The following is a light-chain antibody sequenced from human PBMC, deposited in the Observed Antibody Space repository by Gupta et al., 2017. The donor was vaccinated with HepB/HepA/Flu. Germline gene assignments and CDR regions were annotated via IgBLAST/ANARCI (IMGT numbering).Light chain of an antibody. J-gene: IGLJ3*02. Sequence: QSALTQPASVSGSPGQSITISCTGNSNDVGGYKFVSWYQQHPGKAPKLIIYDVRNRPSGVADRVSGSKSGNTASLTISGLQADDEAVYYCNSYTNRRTLNWVFGGGTKLTVV. V-gene: IGLV2-14*01. CDR1: SNDVGGYKF. CDR2: DVR. CDR3: NSYTNRRTLNWV.